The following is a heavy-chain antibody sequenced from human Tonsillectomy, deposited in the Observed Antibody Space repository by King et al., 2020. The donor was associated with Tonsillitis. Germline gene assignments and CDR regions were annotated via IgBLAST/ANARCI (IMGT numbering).Heavy chain of an antibody. CDR1: GFTFSSYS. V-gene: IGHV3-48*04. CDR3: ARAPSYDXWSGYYNYYYYYNMDD. CDR2: ISSSSTTI. J-gene: IGHJ6*02. D-gene: IGHD3-3*01. Sequence: VQLVESGGGLVQPGGSLRLSCAASGFTFSSYSMNWVRQAPGKGLEWVSHISSSSTTIYYADSVKGRFTISRDNAKNSMYLQMKSLRAEDTAVYYCARAPSYDXWSGYYNYYYYYNMDDWGQGTTVTVSS.